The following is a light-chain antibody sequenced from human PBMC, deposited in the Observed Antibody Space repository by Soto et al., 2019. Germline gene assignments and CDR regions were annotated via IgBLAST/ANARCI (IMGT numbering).Light chain of an antibody. CDR3: QQYGSSPGT. CDR1: QSVSSSY. J-gene: IGKJ2*01. CDR2: GAS. V-gene: IGKV3-20*01. Sequence: EIVLTQSPGTLSLSPGERATLSCRASQSVSSSYLAWYQQKPGQAPRLLIYGASTSATGIPDRFSGSGSGTELSLTISRLEPEDFAVYYCQQYGSSPGTFGQGAKLEIK.